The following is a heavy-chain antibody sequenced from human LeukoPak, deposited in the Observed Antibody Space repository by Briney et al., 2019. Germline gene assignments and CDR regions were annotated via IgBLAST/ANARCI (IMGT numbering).Heavy chain of an antibody. CDR1: GGSISSYY. D-gene: IGHD2-2*02. Sequence: SETLSLTCTVFGGSISSYYWSWIRQPAGKGLAWIGRIYTSGSTNYNPSLKSRVTMSVDTSKNQFSLKLSSVTAADTAVYYCARDHKGYCSSTSCYMMDVWGKGTTVTVSS. CDR3: ARDHKGYCSSTSCYMMDV. CDR2: IYTSGST. V-gene: IGHV4-4*07. J-gene: IGHJ6*04.